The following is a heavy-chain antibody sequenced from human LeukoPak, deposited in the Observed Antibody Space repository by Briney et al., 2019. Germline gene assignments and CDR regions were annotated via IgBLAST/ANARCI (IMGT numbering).Heavy chain of an antibody. CDR2: ISAYNGNT. CDR1: GYTFTSYG. D-gene: IGHD4-17*01. J-gene: IGHJ5*02. V-gene: IGHV1-18*01. CDR3: ATTTVTTWDWFDP. Sequence: ASVKVSCKASGYTFTSYGISWVRQAPGQGLGWMGWISAYNGNTNYAQKLQGRVTMTTDTSTSTAYMELRSLRSDDTAVYYCATTTVTTWDWFDPWGQGTLVTVSS.